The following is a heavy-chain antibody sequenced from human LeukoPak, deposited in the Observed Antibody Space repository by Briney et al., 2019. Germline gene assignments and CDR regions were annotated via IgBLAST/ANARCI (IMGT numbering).Heavy chain of an antibody. Sequence: GGSLRLSCAASGFTFSSYSMNWVRQAPGKVLEWVSSISSSSSYIYYADSVKGRFTISRDNAKNSLYLQMNSLRAGDTAVYYCARDDGDYYGSGSWGVLVDYWGQGTLVTVSS. CDR3: ARDDGDYYGSGSWGVLVDY. CDR2: ISSSSSYI. J-gene: IGHJ4*02. V-gene: IGHV3-21*04. CDR1: GFTFSSYS. D-gene: IGHD3-10*01.